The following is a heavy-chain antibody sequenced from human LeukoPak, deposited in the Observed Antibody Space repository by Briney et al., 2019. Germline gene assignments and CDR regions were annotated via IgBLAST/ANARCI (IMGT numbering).Heavy chain of an antibody. CDR2: INPSDGGT. D-gene: IGHD2-2*01. J-gene: IGHJ4*02. V-gene: IGHV1-2*02. Sequence: ASVKVSCKASGYTLSGYYLHWVQQAPGQGLEWMGWINPSDGGTNYAPKFQGRVTMTRDTSISTAYMDLGRLTSDDTAVYFCARSDKCTTCSIDYWGQGTLVTVSS. CDR1: GYTLSGYY. CDR3: ARSDKCTTCSIDY.